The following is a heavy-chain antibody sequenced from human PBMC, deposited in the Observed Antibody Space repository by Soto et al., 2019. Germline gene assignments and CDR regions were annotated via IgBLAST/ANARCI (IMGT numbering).Heavy chain of an antibody. CDR1: GFKFSSYA. CDR3: AKLPRSIFGVGTIDY. D-gene: IGHD3-3*01. V-gene: IGHV3-23*01. J-gene: IGHJ4*02. CDR2: ISGSGGST. Sequence: GGSLRLSCAASGFKFSSYAMSWVRQDPGKGLEWVSAISGSGGSTYYADSVKGRFTISRDNSKNTLYLQMNSLRAEDTAVYYCAKLPRSIFGVGTIDYWGQGTLVTVSS.